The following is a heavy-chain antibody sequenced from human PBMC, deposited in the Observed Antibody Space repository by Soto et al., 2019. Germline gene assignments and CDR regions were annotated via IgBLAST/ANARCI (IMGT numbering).Heavy chain of an antibody. CDR2: ISGSSDSA. V-gene: IGHV3-23*01. CDR3: ATKITFGGVSDY. J-gene: IGHJ4*02. D-gene: IGHD3-16*01. Sequence: PGGSLRLSCAASGFTFSDYGMNWIRQVPGKGLEWVSTISGSSDSAYYADSVKGRFTISRDNSKNTLYLQMASLRAEDTAIYYCATKITFGGVSDYWRQGTLVTVSS. CDR1: GFTFSDYG.